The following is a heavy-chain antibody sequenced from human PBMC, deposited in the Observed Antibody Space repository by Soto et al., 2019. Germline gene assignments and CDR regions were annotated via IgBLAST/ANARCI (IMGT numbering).Heavy chain of an antibody. V-gene: IGHV5-51*01. CDR2: IYPGDSDT. Sequence: LGESLKISCKGSGYSFTSYWIGWVRQMPGKGLEWMGIIYPGDSDTRYSPSFQGQVTISADKSISTAYLQWTSLKASDTATYYCAAAIGVTESAYFHHWGQGTRVTVSS. J-gene: IGHJ1*01. CDR3: AAAIGVTESAYFHH. CDR1: GYSFTSYW. D-gene: IGHD6-19*01.